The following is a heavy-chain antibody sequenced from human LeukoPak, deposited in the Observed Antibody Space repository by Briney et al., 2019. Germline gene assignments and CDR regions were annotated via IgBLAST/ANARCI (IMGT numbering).Heavy chain of an antibody. Sequence: SETLSLTCTVSGGSISSYYWSWTRQPAGKGLKWIGRIYTSGSTNYNPPLKSRVTISVDKSKNQFSLKLSSVTAADTAVYYCARGLGNYGYWGQGTLVTVSS. CDR2: IYTSGST. CDR1: GGSISSYY. D-gene: IGHD5-12*01. CDR3: ARGLGNYGY. J-gene: IGHJ4*02. V-gene: IGHV4-4*07.